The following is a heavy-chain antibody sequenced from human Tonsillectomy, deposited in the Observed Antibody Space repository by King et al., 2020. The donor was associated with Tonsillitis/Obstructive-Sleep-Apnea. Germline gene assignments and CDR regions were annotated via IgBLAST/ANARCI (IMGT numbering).Heavy chain of an antibody. CDR2: IGGQAHRGTT. V-gene: IGHV3-49*05. Sequence: VQLVESGGGSVKPGRSLRLSCSASGFTFGDYPISWFRQAPGKGLQWVAFIGGQAHRGTTEYAASVKGRFTISRDDSKSIAYLQMNSLKTEDTGVYYCTRDIEEGPAFYYYSYMDVWGKGTTVTVSS. D-gene: IGHD2-2*01. CDR1: GFTFGDYP. J-gene: IGHJ6*03. CDR3: TRDIEEGPAFYYYSYMDV.